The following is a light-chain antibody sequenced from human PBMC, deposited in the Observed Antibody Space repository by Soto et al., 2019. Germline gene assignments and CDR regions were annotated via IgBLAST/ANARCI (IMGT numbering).Light chain of an antibody. J-gene: IGKJ1*01. Sequence: AIQMTQSPSSLSVSVGDRVTITCRASQDIRTELGWYQQKPGKAPRLLIYGAFSLQSGVPSRFSGSGSGTDFTLTISSLQPDDFATYYCLQDFKYPRTFGQGTKVE. V-gene: IGKV1-6*01. CDR2: GAF. CDR1: QDIRTE. CDR3: LQDFKYPRT.